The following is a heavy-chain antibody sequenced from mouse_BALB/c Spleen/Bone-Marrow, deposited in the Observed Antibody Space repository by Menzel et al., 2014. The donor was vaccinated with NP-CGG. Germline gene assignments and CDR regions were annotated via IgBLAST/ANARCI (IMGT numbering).Heavy chain of an antibody. CDR3: ARGGNFAWFAY. D-gene: IGHD2-1*01. V-gene: IGHV5-17*02. CDR1: GFTFSSFG. CDR2: ISSGSSTI. Sequence: DVHLVESGGGLVQPGGSRKLSCAASGFTFSSFGMHWVRQAPEKGLEWVAYISSGSSTIYYADTVKGRFTISRDNPKNTLFLQMTRLRSEDTAMYYCARGGNFAWFAYWGQGTLVTGSA. J-gene: IGHJ3*01.